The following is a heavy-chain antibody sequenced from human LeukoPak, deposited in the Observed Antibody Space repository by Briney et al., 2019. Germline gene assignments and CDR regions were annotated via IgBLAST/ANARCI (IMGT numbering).Heavy chain of an antibody. D-gene: IGHD3-22*01. J-gene: IGHJ4*02. CDR2: ISGSGGST. V-gene: IGHV3-23*01. Sequence: GGSLRLSCAASGFTFSSYAMSWVRQAPGKGLEWVSAISGSGGSTYYADSVKGRFTISRDNSENTLYLQMNSLRAEDTAVYYCAEPEGGYYDIRPDWGQGTLVTVSS. CDR3: AEPEGGYYDIRPD. CDR1: GFTFSSYA.